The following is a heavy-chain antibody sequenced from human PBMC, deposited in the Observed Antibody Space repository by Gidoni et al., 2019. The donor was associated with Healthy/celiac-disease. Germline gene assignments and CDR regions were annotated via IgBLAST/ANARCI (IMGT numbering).Heavy chain of an antibody. Sequence: QVQLQQWGAGLLKPSETLSLTCAVYGGSFSGYSWSWLRQPPRKGLEWIGEINHSGGTNYNPSLKSRVTISEDTSKNQFSLKLSSVTAADTAVYYCARGRSVRGSGSYYKSYYALDVWGRGTKVTVSS. J-gene: IGHJ6*02. V-gene: IGHV4-34*01. D-gene: IGHD3-10*01. CDR3: ARGRSVRGSGSYYKSYYALDV. CDR2: INHSGGT. CDR1: GGSFSGYS.